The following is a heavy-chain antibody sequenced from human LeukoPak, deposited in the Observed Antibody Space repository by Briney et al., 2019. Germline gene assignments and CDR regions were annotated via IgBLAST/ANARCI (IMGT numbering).Heavy chain of an antibody. CDR2: IYYSGST. D-gene: IGHD1-14*01. CDR1: GGSISSGGYS. J-gene: IGHJ4*02. CDR3: ARVNQLAFDY. V-gene: IGHV4-30-4*07. Sequence: SQTLSLTCAVSGGSISSGGYSWSWIRQPPGKGLEWIGYIYYSGSTYYDPSLKSRVTISVDTSKNQFSLKLSSVTAADTAVYYCARVNQLAFDYWGQGTLVTVSS.